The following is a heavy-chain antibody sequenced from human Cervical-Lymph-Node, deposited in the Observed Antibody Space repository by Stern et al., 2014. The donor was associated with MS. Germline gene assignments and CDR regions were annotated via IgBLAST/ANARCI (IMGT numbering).Heavy chain of an antibody. CDR3: CTTYTD. Sequence: EVQLVESGGGVVKPGGSLRLSCTAPGYTFAGSWVTWVRQAPGTGLEWVGRIKNRAEGGTAEYAAPVKGRFVMSADDSETTVFLEMSGLRTEDTAIYFCCTTYTDWGQGTLVTVSS. D-gene: IGHD2-2*02. J-gene: IGHJ4*02. V-gene: IGHV3-15*01. CDR1: GYTFAGSW. CDR2: IKNRAEGGTA.